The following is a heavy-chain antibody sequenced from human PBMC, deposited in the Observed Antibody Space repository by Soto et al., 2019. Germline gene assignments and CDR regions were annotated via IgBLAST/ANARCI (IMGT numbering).Heavy chain of an antibody. CDR1: GGTFSNDA. J-gene: IGHJ6*02. CDR3: AHIRSGYLSYYYYFGMDV. CDR2: IIPVFGTA. V-gene: IGHV1-69*06. Sequence: SVKVSFKASGGTFSNDAISWVRQAPGQGLEWMGGIIPVFGTANYAQKFQGRVTITADISTSPVYMELSGLRAEDTAMYYCAHIRSGYLSYYYYFGMDVWGHGTTVTVSS. D-gene: IGHD3-3*02.